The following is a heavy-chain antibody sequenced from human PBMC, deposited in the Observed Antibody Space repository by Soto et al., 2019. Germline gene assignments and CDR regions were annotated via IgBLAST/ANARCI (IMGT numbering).Heavy chain of an antibody. CDR2: ISSNGGST. CDR3: ARGSSSSWYRKGYFDY. CDR1: GFTVSSNY. D-gene: IGHD6-13*01. Sequence: PGGSLRLSCAASGFTVSSNYMSWVRQAPGKGLEYVSAISSNGGSTYYANSVKGRFTISRDNSKNTLYLQMGSLRAEDMAVYYCARGSSSSWYRKGYFDYWGQGTLVTVSS. J-gene: IGHJ4*02. V-gene: IGHV3-64*01.